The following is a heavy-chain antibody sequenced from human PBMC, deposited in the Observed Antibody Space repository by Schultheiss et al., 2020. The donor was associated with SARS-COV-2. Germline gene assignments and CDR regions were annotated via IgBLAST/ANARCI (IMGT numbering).Heavy chain of an antibody. Sequence: AGSLRLSCAASGFAFSNYGMTWVRQAPGKGLEWVAFSSGRSTTIHYADSVKGRFTIARDNAKNSLYLQMNSLRTEDTAIYFCATDPDTAVVGVDYWGQGTLVTVSS. J-gene: IGHJ4*02. CDR3: ATDPDTAVVGVDY. CDR2: SSGRSTTI. CDR1: GFAFSNYG. V-gene: IGHV3-48*01. D-gene: IGHD3-10*01.